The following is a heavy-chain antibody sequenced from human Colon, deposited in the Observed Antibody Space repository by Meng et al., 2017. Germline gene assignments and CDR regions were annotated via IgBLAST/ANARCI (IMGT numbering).Heavy chain of an antibody. J-gene: IGHJ4*02. CDR1: GDSVSSNRAL. CDR2: TYYRSEWQN. V-gene: IGHV6-1*01. Sequence: QVQLQQSGPGLVKPSQTLSLTFAISGDSVSSNRALWHWVRQSPSRGLEWLGQTYYRSEWQNHYGVSVKSRITINADTSRNHFSLHLNSVTPEDTAVYYCTTWYGEYWGQGTLVTVPS. D-gene: IGHD3-10*01. CDR3: TTWYGEY.